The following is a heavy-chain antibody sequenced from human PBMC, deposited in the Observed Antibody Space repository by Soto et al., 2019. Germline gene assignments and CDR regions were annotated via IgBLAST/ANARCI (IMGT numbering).Heavy chain of an antibody. CDR2: IVGSGGST. V-gene: IGHV3-23*01. CDR3: AKDLQFSGWFGLCYFDH. D-gene: IGHD6-19*01. J-gene: IGHJ4*02. CDR1: GFTFSSYA. Sequence: EVQLLESGGGLVQPGGSLRLSCAASGFTFSSYAMSWVRQAPGKGLEWVSGIVGSGGSTYYADSVKGRFTISRDNSKNTLVLQMNRRGAEDTAFYYCAKDLQFSGWFGLCYFDHGGQGTLVTVSS.